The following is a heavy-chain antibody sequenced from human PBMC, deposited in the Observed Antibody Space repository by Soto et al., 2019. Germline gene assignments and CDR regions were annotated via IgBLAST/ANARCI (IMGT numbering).Heavy chain of an antibody. J-gene: IGHJ4*02. D-gene: IGHD2-15*01. CDR3: ARDNKFYCSGGSCYDYFDY. V-gene: IGHV1-18*01. CDR1: GYTFTSYG. Sequence: ASVKVSCKASGYTFTSYGISWVRQAPGQGLEWMGWISAYNGNTNYAQKLQGRVTMTTDTSTSTAYMELRSLRSDDTAVYYCARDNKFYCSGGSCYDYFDYWGQGTLVTVSS. CDR2: ISAYNGNT.